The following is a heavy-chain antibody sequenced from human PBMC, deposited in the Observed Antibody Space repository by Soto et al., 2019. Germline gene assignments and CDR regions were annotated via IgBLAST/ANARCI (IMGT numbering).Heavy chain of an antibody. Sequence: QSGGSLRLSCAASGFTFDDYAMHWVRQAPGKGLEWVSGISWNSGSIGYADSVKGRFTISRDNAKNSLYLQMNSLRAEDTALYYCAKVQNRYYYGSNWFDPWGQGTLVTVSS. CDR3: AKVQNRYYYGSNWFDP. J-gene: IGHJ5*02. CDR1: GFTFDDYA. D-gene: IGHD3-10*01. CDR2: ISWNSGSI. V-gene: IGHV3-9*01.